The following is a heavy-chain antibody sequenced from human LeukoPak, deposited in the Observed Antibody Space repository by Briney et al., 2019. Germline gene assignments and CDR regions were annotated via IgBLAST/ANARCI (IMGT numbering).Heavy chain of an antibody. CDR3: ARGHYYDSSGYYLDAFDI. V-gene: IGHV4-34*01. CDR2: INHSGST. CDR1: GGSFSGYY. D-gene: IGHD3-22*01. J-gene: IGHJ3*02. Sequence: PSETLSLTCAVYGGSFSGYYWSWIRQPPGKGLEWIGEINHSGSTNYNPSLKSRVTISVDTSKNQSSLKLSSVTAADTAVYYCARGHYYDSSGYYLDAFDIWGQGTMVTVSS.